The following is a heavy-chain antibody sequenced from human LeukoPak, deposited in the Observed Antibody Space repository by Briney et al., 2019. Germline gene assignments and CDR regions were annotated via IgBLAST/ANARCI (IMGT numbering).Heavy chain of an antibody. D-gene: IGHD3-10*01. CDR2: IKQDGSEQ. CDR3: AKDVTMVRGVLDY. V-gene: IGHV3-7*01. CDR1: GFTFSTFW. J-gene: IGHJ4*02. Sequence: GGSLRLSCAASGFTFSTFWMSWVRQAPGKGLEWVANIKQDGSEQYYVDSVKGRFTISRDNSKNTLYLQMNSLRAEDTAVYYCAKDVTMVRGVLDYWGQGTLVTVSS.